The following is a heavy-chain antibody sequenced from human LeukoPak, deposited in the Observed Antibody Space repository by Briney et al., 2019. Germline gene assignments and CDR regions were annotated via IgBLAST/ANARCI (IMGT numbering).Heavy chain of an antibody. D-gene: IGHD2-2*01. CDR2: ISSSGSTI. V-gene: IGHV3-48*04. CDR3: ARGVDCSSTSCYVWHDYYYYMDV. J-gene: IGHJ6*03. Sequence: GGSLRLSCATSGFTFSRSWMTWVRQAPGKGLEWVSYISSSGSTIYYADSVKGRFTISRDNAKNSLYLQMNSLRAEDTAVYYCARGVDCSSTSCYVWHDYYYYMDVWGKGTTVTVSS. CDR1: GFTFSRSW.